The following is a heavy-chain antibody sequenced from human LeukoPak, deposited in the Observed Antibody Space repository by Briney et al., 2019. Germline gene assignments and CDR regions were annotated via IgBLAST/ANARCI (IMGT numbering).Heavy chain of an antibody. D-gene: IGHD1-26*01. CDR3: ARDRSGSYYGRFDY. CDR2: INSDGSSI. Sequence: GGSLRLSCAACGFTFRSYWLHWVRQAPGKGLVWVSRINSDGSSISYADSVKGRFTISRDNAKNTLYLQMNSLRAEDTAVYYCARDRSGSYYGRFDYWGQGTLVTVSS. CDR1: GFTFRSYW. V-gene: IGHV3-74*01. J-gene: IGHJ4*02.